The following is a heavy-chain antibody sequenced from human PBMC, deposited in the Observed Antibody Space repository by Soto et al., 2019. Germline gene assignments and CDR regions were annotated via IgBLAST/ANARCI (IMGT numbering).Heavy chain of an antibody. Sequence: EVQLVESGGGLVKPGGSLRLSCAASGFTFSSYSMNWVRQAPGKGPEWVSSISSSSSYIYYADSVKGRFTISRDNPKNSLYLQMNSLRAEDTAVYYCARSRSVAGPGEDWFDPWGQGTLVTVSS. V-gene: IGHV3-21*01. CDR3: ARSRSVAGPGEDWFDP. CDR2: ISSSSSYI. CDR1: GFTFSSYS. J-gene: IGHJ5*02. D-gene: IGHD6-19*01.